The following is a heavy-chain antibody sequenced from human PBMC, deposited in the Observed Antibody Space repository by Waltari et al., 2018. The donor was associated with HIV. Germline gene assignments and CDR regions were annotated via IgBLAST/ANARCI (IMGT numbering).Heavy chain of an antibody. CDR3: ARDLVAYCGGDCYSGWFDP. J-gene: IGHJ5*02. Sequence: EVQLVESGGGLVQPGGSLRLSCAASGFTFSSYSMKWVRQAPGKGLEWVSYISSSSSTIYYADSVKGRFTISRDNAKNSLYLQMNSLRAEDTAVYYCARDLVAYCGGDCYSGWFDPWGQGTLVTVSS. CDR2: ISSSSSTI. CDR1: GFTFSSYS. V-gene: IGHV3-48*04. D-gene: IGHD2-21*02.